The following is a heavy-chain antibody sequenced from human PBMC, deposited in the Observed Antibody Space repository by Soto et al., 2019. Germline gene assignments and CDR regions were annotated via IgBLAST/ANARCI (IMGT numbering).Heavy chain of an antibody. CDR2: ISGSGGST. Sequence: GESLKISCAASGFTFSSYAMSWVRQAPGKGLEWVSAISGSGGSTYYADSVKGRFTISRDNSKNTLYLQMNSLRAEDTAVYYCAKVQVDGGDFHYYYMDVWGKGTTVTVSS. CDR1: GFTFSSYA. V-gene: IGHV3-23*01. D-gene: IGHD6-19*01. J-gene: IGHJ6*03. CDR3: AKVQVDGGDFHYYYMDV.